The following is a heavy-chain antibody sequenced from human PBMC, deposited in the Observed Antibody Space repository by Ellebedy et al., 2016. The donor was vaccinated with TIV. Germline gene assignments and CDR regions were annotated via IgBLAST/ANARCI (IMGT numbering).Heavy chain of an antibody. CDR1: GCTFSSYA. V-gene: IGHV1-69*13. D-gene: IGHD6-19*01. CDR2: IIPIFGTA. Sequence: SVKVSCXVSGCTFSSYAISWVRQAPGQGLEWMGGIIPIFGTANYAQKFQGRVTITADESTSTAYMELSSLRSEDTAVYYCASDRAVAGQGDAFDIWGQGTMVTVSS. CDR3: ASDRAVAGQGDAFDI. J-gene: IGHJ3*02.